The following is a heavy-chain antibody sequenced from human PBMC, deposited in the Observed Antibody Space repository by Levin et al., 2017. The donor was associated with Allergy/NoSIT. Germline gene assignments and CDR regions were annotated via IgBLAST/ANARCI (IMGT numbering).Heavy chain of an antibody. Sequence: LGESLKISCAASGFTFSSYSMNWVRQAPGKGLAWVSYISSSSSTIYYADSVKGRFTISRDNAKNSLSLQMNSLRAEDTAVYYCARDWWYDYVWGSYRLFGLDYWGQGTLVTVSS. V-gene: IGHV3-48*01. J-gene: IGHJ4*02. CDR1: GFTFSSYS. CDR3: ARDWWYDYVWGSYRLFGLDY. D-gene: IGHD3-16*02. CDR2: ISSSSSTI.